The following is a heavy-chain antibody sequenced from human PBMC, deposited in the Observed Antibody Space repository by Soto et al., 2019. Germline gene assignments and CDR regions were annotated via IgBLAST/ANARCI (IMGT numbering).Heavy chain of an antibody. Sequence: EVQLVESGGGLIKPGGSLRLSCAASGLSFSDAWMNWVRQAPGRGLEWVGRIKGKSDGDTTDYAAPVKGRFSISREDSTTTMFLQINRLKTEDTGVYYCPTELQLLSALDVWGQGTLVTVSS. CDR3: PTELQLLSALDV. J-gene: IGHJ3*01. CDR1: GLSFSDAW. CDR2: IKGKSDGDTT. D-gene: IGHD2-15*01. V-gene: IGHV3-15*07.